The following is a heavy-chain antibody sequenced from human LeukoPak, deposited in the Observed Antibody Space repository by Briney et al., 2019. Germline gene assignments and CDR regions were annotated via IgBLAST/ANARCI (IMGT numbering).Heavy chain of an antibody. Sequence: SETLSLTCTVPGGSISSYYWSWIRQPPGKGLEWIGYIYYSGSTNYNPSLKSRVTISVDTSKNQFSLKLSSVTAADTAVYYCARDSESLKLERRSFPSEFDYWGQGTLVTVSS. D-gene: IGHD1-1*01. V-gene: IGHV4-59*01. CDR3: ARDSESLKLERRSFPSEFDY. CDR2: IYYSGST. CDR1: GGSISSYY. J-gene: IGHJ4*02.